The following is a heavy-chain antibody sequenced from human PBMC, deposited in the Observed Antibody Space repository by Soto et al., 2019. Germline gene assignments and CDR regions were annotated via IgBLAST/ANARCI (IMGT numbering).Heavy chain of an antibody. D-gene: IGHD6-13*01. CDR1: GYTFTSYG. Sequence: QVQLVQSGAEVKKPGASVKVSFKASGYTFTSYGISWVRQAPGQGLEWMGWISAYNGTTNYAQKLQGRVTMTTDTCTSPASMGLRSLISDDTAVYYCARDVSGYRCSGYYDYYCVDCWGHGTTVTVSS. CDR2: ISAYNGTT. J-gene: IGHJ6*02. V-gene: IGHV1-18*04. CDR3: ARDVSGYRCSGYYDYYCVDC.